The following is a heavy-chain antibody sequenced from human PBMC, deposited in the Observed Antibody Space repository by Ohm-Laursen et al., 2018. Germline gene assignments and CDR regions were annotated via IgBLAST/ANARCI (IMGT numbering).Heavy chain of an antibody. CDR3: AKVVYSSYMDV. Sequence: SLRLSCAASGFTFSSYSMNWVRQAPGKGLEWVSSISSSSSYIYYADSVKGRFTISRDNSKNTLYLQMNSLRAEDTAVCYCAKVVYSSYMDVWGQGTTVTVSS. CDR2: ISSSSSYI. J-gene: IGHJ6*02. D-gene: IGHD2-8*01. CDR1: GFTFSSYS. V-gene: IGHV3-21*04.